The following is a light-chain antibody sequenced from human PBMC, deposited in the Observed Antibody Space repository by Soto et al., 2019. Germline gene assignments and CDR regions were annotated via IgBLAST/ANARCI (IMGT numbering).Light chain of an antibody. CDR1: TGDLGHYNF. CDR2: EVT. V-gene: IGLV2-14*01. CDR3: ASYTNISTLL. Sequence: QSVLTQPASVSGSPGQSITISCTGTTGDLGHYNFVSWYQKHPGTAPRLMIYEVTNRPSGVSNRFSGSKSGNTASLTISGLQAEDEADYYCASYTNISTLLCGGGNKLTVL. J-gene: IGLJ2*01.